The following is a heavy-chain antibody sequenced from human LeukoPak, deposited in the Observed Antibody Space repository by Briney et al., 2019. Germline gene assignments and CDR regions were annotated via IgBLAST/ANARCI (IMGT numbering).Heavy chain of an antibody. CDR1: GFTFSSYA. CDR3: AKPGDIAVAGTDGVNKHDY. CDR2: ISGSGGST. V-gene: IGHV3-23*01. D-gene: IGHD6-19*01. J-gene: IGHJ4*02. Sequence: GGSLRLSCAASGFTFSSYAMSWVRQAPGKGLEWVSAISGSGGSTYYADSVKGRFTISRDNSKNTLYLQMNSLRAEDTAVYYCAKPGDIAVAGTDGVNKHDYWGQGTLVTVSS.